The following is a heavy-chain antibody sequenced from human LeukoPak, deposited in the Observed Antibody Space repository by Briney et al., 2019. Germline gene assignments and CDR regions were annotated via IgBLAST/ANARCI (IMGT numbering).Heavy chain of an antibody. D-gene: IGHD1-26*01. CDR3: GGGGYLLDY. V-gene: IGHV3-74*01. Sequence: GGSLRLSCAGSGFGTDWMNWVRQAPGKGLVWVSRINSDGSSTSYADSVKGRFTISRDNAKNTLYLQMNSLRAEDTAVYYCGGGGYLLDYWGQGTLVTVSS. CDR2: INSDGSST. J-gene: IGHJ4*02. CDR1: GFGTDW.